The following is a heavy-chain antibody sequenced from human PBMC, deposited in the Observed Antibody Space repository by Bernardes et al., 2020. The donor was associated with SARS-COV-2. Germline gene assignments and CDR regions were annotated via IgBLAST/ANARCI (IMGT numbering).Heavy chain of an antibody. D-gene: IGHD2-2*01. CDR1: GFTISSFE. CDR3: ARDTAIPAADRLKFYYAMDV. J-gene: IGHJ6*02. Sequence: GSLRLSCAASGFTISSFEMNWVRQAPGKGLEWISYVGGRRSNEYYADSVKGRFTISRDNGKNSVYLQMNSLRTEDTGVYYCARDTAIPAADRLKFYYAMDVWGQGTTVTVSS. V-gene: IGHV3-48*03. CDR2: VGGRRSNE.